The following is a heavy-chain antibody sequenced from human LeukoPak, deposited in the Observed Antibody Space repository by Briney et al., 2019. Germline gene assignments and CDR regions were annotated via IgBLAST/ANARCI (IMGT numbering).Heavy chain of an antibody. D-gene: IGHD6-6*01. CDR3: ARWGECSSALDY. Sequence: GGSLRLSCAASGFTFSSYSMNWVRQAPGKGLEWVSSISSSSSYIYYADSVKGRLTISRDNAKNSLYLQMNSLRAEDTAVYYCARWGECSSALDYWGQGTLVTVSS. CDR2: ISSSSSYI. V-gene: IGHV3-21*01. J-gene: IGHJ4*02. CDR1: GFTFSSYS.